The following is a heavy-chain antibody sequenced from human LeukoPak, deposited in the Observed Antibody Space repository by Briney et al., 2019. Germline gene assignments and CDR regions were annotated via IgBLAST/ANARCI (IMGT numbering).Heavy chain of an antibody. D-gene: IGHD3-22*01. CDR2: INPNSGGT. V-gene: IGHV1-2*06. CDR3: ARGGVNYYDSTPQILFDY. J-gene: IGHJ4*02. CDR1: GYTFTGYY. Sequence: GASAKVSCKASGYTFTGYYMHRVRQAPGQGLEWMGRINPNSGGTNYAQKFQGRVTMTRDTSISTAYMELSRLRSDDTAVYYCARGGVNYYDSTPQILFDYWGQGTLVTVSS.